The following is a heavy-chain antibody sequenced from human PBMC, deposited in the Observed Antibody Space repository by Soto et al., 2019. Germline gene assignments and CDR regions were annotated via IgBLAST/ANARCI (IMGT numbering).Heavy chain of an antibody. D-gene: IGHD2-2*02. Sequence: ASVKVSCKASGGTFSSYAISWVRQAPGQGLEWMGGIIPLFGTANYAQKFQGRVTITADESTSTAYMELSSLRSEDTAVYDCATMTDIVVVPAAIRYYYYGMDVWGQGTTVTVSS. CDR1: GGTFSSYA. V-gene: IGHV1-69*13. CDR3: ATMTDIVVVPAAIRYYYYGMDV. CDR2: IIPLFGTA. J-gene: IGHJ6*02.